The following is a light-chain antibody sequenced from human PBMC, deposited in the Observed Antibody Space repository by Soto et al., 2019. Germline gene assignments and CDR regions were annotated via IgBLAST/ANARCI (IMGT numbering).Light chain of an antibody. V-gene: IGKV1-5*01. CDR1: QSISSW. CDR2: DAS. Sequence: IQMTQSPSTLSASLGDRVTITCRASQSISSWLAWYQQKPGKAPKLLIYDASSLESGVPSRFSGSGSGTEFTLTISSLQPDDFATYYCQQYNSYPWTFGQGTKV. CDR3: QQYNSYPWT. J-gene: IGKJ1*01.